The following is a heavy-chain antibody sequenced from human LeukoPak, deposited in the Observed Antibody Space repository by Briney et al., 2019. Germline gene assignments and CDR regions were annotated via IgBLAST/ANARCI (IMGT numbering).Heavy chain of an antibody. V-gene: IGHV4-38-2*02. CDR2: IYHSGST. J-gene: IGHJ6*03. CDR3: ARDPGYYYGSGRDYYYYYMDV. CDR1: GYSISSGYY. Sequence: PSETLSLTCTVSGYSISSGYYWGWIRQPPGKGLEWIGSIYHSGSTYYNPSLKSRVTISVDTSKNQFSLKLSSVTAADTAVYYCARDPGYYYGSGRDYYYYYMDVWGKGTTVTISS. D-gene: IGHD3-10*01.